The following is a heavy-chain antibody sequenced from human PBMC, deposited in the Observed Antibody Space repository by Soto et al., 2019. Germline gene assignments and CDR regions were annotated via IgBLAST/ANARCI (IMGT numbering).Heavy chain of an antibody. D-gene: IGHD3-3*01. CDR2: ISYDGSNK. Sequence: GGSLRLSCAASGFTFSSYAMHWVRQAPGKGLEWVAVISYDGSNKYYADSVKGRFTISRDNSKNTLYLQMNSLRAEDTAVYYCARESDFWSGYPTTTPLDYWGQGTLVTVSS. CDR3: ARESDFWSGYPTTTPLDY. J-gene: IGHJ4*02. V-gene: IGHV3-30-3*01. CDR1: GFTFSSYA.